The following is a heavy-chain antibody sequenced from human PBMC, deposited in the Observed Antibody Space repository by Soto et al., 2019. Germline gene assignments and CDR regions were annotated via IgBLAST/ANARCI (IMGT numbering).Heavy chain of an antibody. D-gene: IGHD3-10*01. CDR3: ARVFYYGAESGMDV. Sequence: QVQLQESGPGLVKPSETLSLTCTVSGGSISSYYWSWIRQPPGKGLEWIGYIYYSGSTNYNPSLKRRVTTSVDTSKNQFSLKLSSVTAADTAVYYCARVFYYGAESGMDVWGQGTTVTVSS. CDR2: IYYSGST. J-gene: IGHJ6*02. CDR1: GGSISSYY. V-gene: IGHV4-59*08.